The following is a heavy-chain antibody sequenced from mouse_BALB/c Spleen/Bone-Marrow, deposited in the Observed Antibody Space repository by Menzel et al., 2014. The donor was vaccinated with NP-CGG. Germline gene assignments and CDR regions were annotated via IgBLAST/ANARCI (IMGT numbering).Heavy chain of an antibody. CDR3: AREVVAADYFDY. D-gene: IGHD1-1*01. V-gene: IGHV1-14*01. CDR1: GYTFTSYA. J-gene: IGHJ2*01. Sequence: EVKLQESGPELVKPGASLKMSCKASGYTFTSYAMHWVKQKPGQGLEWIGYINPYNDGTKYNEKFKGKATLTSDKSSSTAYMELSSLTSEDSAVYYCAREVVAADYFDYWGQGTTLTVSS. CDR2: INPYNDGT.